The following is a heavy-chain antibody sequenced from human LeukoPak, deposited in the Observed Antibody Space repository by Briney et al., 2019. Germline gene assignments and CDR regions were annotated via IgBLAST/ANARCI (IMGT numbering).Heavy chain of an antibody. CDR2: ISGSGDSA. J-gene: IGHJ1*01. CDR1: GFTFRRYA. D-gene: IGHD2-21*01. Sequence: GGSLRLSCAASGFTFRRYAMSWVRQAPGKGLEWVSAISGSGDSAYYADSVKGRFTISRDNSKNTLYLQMNSLRAEDTAVYYCAKVPTHIVVVIALPWGYFQHWGQGTLVTVSS. CDR3: AKVPTHIVVVIALPWGYFQH. V-gene: IGHV3-23*01.